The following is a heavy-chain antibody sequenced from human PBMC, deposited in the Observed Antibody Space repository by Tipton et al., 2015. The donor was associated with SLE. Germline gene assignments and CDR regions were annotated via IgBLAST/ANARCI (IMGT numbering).Heavy chain of an antibody. Sequence: TLSLTCTVSGGSIRSSTYYWGWIRQPPGKGLEWIGSLDCSGSTYYNPAPKSRINISVDTSKNKFSLKLSSVTAADTAVDYCARAVGDTSGYLDYWGRGTLVTVSS. D-gene: IGHD3-22*01. J-gene: IGHJ4*02. V-gene: IGHV4-39*07. CDR1: GGSIRSSTYY. CDR2: LDCSGST. CDR3: ARAVGDTSGYLDY.